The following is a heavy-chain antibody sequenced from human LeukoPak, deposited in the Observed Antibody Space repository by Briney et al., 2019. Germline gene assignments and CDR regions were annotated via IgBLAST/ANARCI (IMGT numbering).Heavy chain of an antibody. CDR2: INHRGST. CDR1: GGSFSGYY. J-gene: IGHJ5*02. V-gene: IGHV4-34*01. CDR3: ARDKEYSSSWGYSFDP. Sequence: PSETLSLTCVVYGGSFSGYYWSWIRQSPGKGLEWIGEINHRGSTNYNPSLKRRVTISLDTSKNQFSLKLSSVTAADTAVYYCARDKEYSSSWGYSFDPWGQGTLVTVSS. D-gene: IGHD6-13*01.